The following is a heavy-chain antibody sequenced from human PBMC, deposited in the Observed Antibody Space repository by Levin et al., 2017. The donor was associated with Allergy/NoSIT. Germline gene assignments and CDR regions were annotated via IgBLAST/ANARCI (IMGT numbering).Heavy chain of an antibody. CDR2: ISGSGGST. J-gene: IGHJ6*02. V-gene: IGHV3-23*01. CDR3: ANADGMDV. Sequence: PGESLKISCAGSGFTFSSYAMSWVRQAPGKGLEWVSRISGSGGSTYYADSVKGRFTISRDNSKNTLFLQMNSLRPEDTALYYCANADGMDVWGQGTTVTVSS. CDR1: GFTFSSYA.